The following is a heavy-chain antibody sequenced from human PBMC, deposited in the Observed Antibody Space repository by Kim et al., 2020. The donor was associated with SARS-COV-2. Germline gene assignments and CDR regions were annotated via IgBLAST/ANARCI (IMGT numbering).Heavy chain of an antibody. J-gene: IGHJ5*02. Sequence: SETLSLTCTVSGGSISSSNYYWAWIRQPPGKALEWIGSIHSSGNTYYDPSLRSRVTISVDTSKNQFPLRLNFVTAADTAVFYCARLMTTVTYTRFDPWG. CDR2: IHSSGNT. D-gene: IGHD4-17*01. V-gene: IGHV4-39*06. CDR3: ARLMTTVTYTRFDP. CDR1: GGSISSSNYY.